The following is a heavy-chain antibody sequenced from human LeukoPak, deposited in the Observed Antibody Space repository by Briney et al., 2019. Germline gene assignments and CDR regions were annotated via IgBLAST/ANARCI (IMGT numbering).Heavy chain of an antibody. V-gene: IGHV4-38-2*02. CDR3: ARDFSSSSTVYYYYYMDV. J-gene: IGHJ6*03. D-gene: IGHD6-6*01. CDR1: GYSISSGDY. Sequence: SETLSLTCTVSGYSISSGDYWGWVRQPPGQGLEWIGTISYSGTTYYSPSLKSRVTISLDTSKNQFSLKLSSVTAADTAIYYCARDFSSSSTVYYYYYMDVWGKGTTVTISS. CDR2: ISYSGTT.